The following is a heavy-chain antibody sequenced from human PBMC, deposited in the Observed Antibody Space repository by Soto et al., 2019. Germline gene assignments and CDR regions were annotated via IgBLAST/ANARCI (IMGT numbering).Heavy chain of an antibody. D-gene: IGHD3-16*02. CDR3: AREGDYDYIWGSYRRGLGYYYMDV. CDR1: GCTFSDYY. J-gene: IGHJ6*03. Sequence: GGSLRLSCAASGCTFSDYYMSWIRQAPGKGLEWVSYISSSGSTIYYADSVKGRFTISRDNAKNSLYLQMNSLRAEDTAVYYCAREGDYDYIWGSYRRGLGYYYMDVWGKGTTVTVSS. V-gene: IGHV3-11*01. CDR2: ISSSGSTI.